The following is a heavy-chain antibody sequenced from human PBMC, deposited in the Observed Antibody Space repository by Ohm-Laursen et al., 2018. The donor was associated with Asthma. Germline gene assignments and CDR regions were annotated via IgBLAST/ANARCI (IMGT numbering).Heavy chain of an antibody. J-gene: IGHJ2*01. D-gene: IGHD4-11*01. Sequence: SLRLSCTASGFTITNYWMHWVRQAPGKGLVWVSRINGDGGIKSYAASVKGRFTISRDNSKDTLYLQMNSLRAEDTAVYYCAKALQTRWYFDPWGRGTLVTVSS. V-gene: IGHV3-74*01. CDR3: AKALQTRWYFDP. CDR1: GFTITNYW. CDR2: INGDGGIK.